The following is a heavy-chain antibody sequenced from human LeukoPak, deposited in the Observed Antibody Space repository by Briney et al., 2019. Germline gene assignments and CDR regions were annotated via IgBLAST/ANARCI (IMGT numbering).Heavy chain of an antibody. V-gene: IGHV4-34*01. CDR1: GGSFSGYY. D-gene: IGHD5-18*01. CDR2: INHSGST. Sequence: SETLSLTCAVYGGSFSGYYRSWIRQPPGKGLEWIGEINHSGSTNYNPSLKSRVTISVDTSKNQFSLKLSSVTAADTAVYYCARGRGYSSPSGYWGQGTLVTVSS. J-gene: IGHJ4*02. CDR3: ARGRGYSSPSGY.